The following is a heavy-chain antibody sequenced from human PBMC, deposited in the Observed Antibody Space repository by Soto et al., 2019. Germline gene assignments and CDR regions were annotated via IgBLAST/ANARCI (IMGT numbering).Heavy chain of an antibody. V-gene: IGHV3-21*01. D-gene: IGHD2-15*01. CDR2: ITTSSSFR. CDR3: ARDLGVELATLTLDY. CDR1: GFTFSTYS. Sequence: EVQLVESGGGLVKPGGSLRLSCAASGFTFSTYSMNWVRQAPGKGLEWVADITTSSSFRFYADSVKGRFTISRDDAKNSLYLQMNSLRAEDTGVYYCARDLGVELATLTLDYWGQGALVTVSS. J-gene: IGHJ4*02.